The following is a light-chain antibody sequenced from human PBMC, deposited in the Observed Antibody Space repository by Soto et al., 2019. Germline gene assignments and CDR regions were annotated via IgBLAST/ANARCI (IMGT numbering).Light chain of an antibody. J-gene: IGKJ3*01. Sequence: DIQMTQSPSSLSASVGDRFTVTCRASQGITNYLAWWQQKPGKVPKLLIYAASTLQSGVPSRFSGSGFGTDFTLTVSSLQPEDVATYYCQKHNSAPPEAFGPGTKVDLK. V-gene: IGKV1-27*01. CDR2: AAS. CDR1: QGITNY. CDR3: QKHNSAPPEA.